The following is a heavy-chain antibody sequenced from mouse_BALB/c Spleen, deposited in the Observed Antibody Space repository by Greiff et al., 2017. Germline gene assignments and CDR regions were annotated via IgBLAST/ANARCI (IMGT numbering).Heavy chain of an antibody. CDR3: ATDGYYVPWFAY. Sequence: EVQLQQSGAELVKPGASVKLSCTASGFNIKDTYMHWVKQRPEQGLEWIGRIDPANGNTKYDPKFQGKATITADTSSNTAYLQLSSLTSEDTAVYYCATDGYYVPWFAYWGQGTLVTVSA. CDR2: IDPANGNT. V-gene: IGHV14-3*02. D-gene: IGHD2-3*01. J-gene: IGHJ3*01. CDR1: GFNIKDTY.